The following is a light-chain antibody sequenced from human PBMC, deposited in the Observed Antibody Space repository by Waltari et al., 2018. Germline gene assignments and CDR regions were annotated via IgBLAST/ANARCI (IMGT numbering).Light chain of an antibody. J-gene: IGLJ2*01. CDR1: TSNIGAGHD. V-gene: IGLV1-40*01. CDR3: QSFDNMLSGGVV. CDR2: GNN. Sequence: QSVLTQPPSVSGTPGQRVTIPCSGSTSNIGAGHDVNWYQHLPGTAPKLLIYGNNNRPSGVPDRFSGSKSGTSASLAITGLQADDEADYFCQSFDNMLSGGVVFGGGTKLAVL.